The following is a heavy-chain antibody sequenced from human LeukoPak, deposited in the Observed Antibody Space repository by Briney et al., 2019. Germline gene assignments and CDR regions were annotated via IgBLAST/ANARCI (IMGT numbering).Heavy chain of an antibody. V-gene: IGHV3-23*01. D-gene: IGHD2-15*01. CDR1: GFTFSSSA. CDR3: AKQLGYCSNGSCYFPY. J-gene: IGHJ4*02. CDR2: ISNNGGYT. Sequence: GGSLRLSCTASGFTFSSSAMSWVRQAPGKGLEWVSAISNNGGYTYYADSVQGRFTISRDNSKSTLCLQMNSLRAEDTAVYYCAKQLGYCSNGSCYFPYWGQGTLVTVSS.